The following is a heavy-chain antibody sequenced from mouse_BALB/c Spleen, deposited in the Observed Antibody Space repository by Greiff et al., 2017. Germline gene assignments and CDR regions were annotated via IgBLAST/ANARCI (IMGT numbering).Heavy chain of an antibody. CDR2: INPSNGRT. CDR3: ARDLTGRVFDY. J-gene: IGHJ2*01. V-gene: IGHV1S81*02. D-gene: IGHD4-1*01. Sequence: VQLQQSGAELVKPGASVKLSCKASGYTFTSYWMHWVQQRPGQGLEWIGEINPSNGRTNYNEKFKSKATLTVDKSSSTAYMQLSSLTSEDSAVYYCARDLTGRVFDYWGQGTTLTVSS. CDR1: GYTFTSYW.